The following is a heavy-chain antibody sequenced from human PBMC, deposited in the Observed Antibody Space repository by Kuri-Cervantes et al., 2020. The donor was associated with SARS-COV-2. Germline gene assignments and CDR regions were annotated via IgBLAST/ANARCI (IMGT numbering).Heavy chain of an antibody. CDR1: GYSFSDHY. V-gene: IGHV1-46*01. CDR2: INPSGSGT. J-gene: IGHJ4*02. Sequence: ASVKVSCKAFGYSFSDHYMYWVRQAPGQGLEWMGIINPSGSGTRYPQRFRDRISMTRDTSTSTVYMELSSLTSEDTAVYYCVVGFFSSRKWDYWGQGTLVTVSS. D-gene: IGHD2-15*01. CDR3: VVGFFSSRKWDY.